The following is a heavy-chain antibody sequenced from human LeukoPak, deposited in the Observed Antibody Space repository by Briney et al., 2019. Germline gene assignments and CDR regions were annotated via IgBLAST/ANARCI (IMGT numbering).Heavy chain of an antibody. CDR2: IYYSGST. Sequence: SETLSLTCTVSGGSISTYYWSWIRQPPGKGLEWIGYIYYSGSTDSNPSLRSRDAISVDTSKNQFSLKLNSVTTSDTAVYYCARGGATGARTRGAFVPSFDNWGQGRLVTVSS. CDR1: GGSISTYY. J-gene: IGHJ4*02. CDR3: ARGGATGARTRGAFVPSFDN. D-gene: IGHD4/OR15-4a*01. V-gene: IGHV4-59*01.